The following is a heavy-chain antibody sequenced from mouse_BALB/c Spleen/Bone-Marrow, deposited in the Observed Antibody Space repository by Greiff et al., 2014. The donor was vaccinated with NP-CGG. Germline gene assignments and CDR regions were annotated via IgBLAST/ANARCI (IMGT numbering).Heavy chain of an antibody. J-gene: IGHJ3*01. Sequence: VQLQQSGAELVRPGVSVKISCKGSGYTFTDYAMHWVKQSHAKSLEWIGVISTYYGDASYNQKFKGKATMTADKSSSTAYMELARLTSEDSAIYYCAREGGNFPWFAYWGQGTLVTVSA. CDR2: ISTYYGDA. CDR3: AREGGNFPWFAY. CDR1: GYTFTDYA. D-gene: IGHD2-1*01. V-gene: IGHV1S137*01.